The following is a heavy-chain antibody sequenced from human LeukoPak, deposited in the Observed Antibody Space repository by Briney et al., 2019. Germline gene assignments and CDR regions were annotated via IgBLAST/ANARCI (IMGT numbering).Heavy chain of an antibody. J-gene: IGHJ4*02. CDR3: ARNGGNSDYDY. V-gene: IGHV4-4*02. D-gene: IGHD4-23*01. CDR1: GGSISSSSSIC. Sequence: PSETLSLTCAVSGGSISSSSSICWTWVRQPPGKGLEWIGKIYHSGATNYNPSLKSRVTMLLDKSKNQFSLKLNSVTAADTAVYYCARNGGNSDYDYWGQGTLVTVSA. CDR2: IYHSGAT.